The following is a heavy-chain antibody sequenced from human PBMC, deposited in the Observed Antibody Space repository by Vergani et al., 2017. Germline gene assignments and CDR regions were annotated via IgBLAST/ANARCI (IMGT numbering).Heavy chain of an antibody. V-gene: IGHV4-34*01. Sequence: QVQLQQWGAGLLKPSETLSLTCAVYGGSFSGYYWSWIRQPPGKGLEWIGEINHSGSTNYNPSLKRRVTISVDTSKNQFSLKLSSVTAADTAVYYCARGLRLRFLDRYYYMDVWGKGTTVTVAS. CDR3: ARGLRLRFLDRYYYMDV. CDR2: INHSGST. J-gene: IGHJ6*03. D-gene: IGHD3-3*01. CDR1: GGSFSGYY.